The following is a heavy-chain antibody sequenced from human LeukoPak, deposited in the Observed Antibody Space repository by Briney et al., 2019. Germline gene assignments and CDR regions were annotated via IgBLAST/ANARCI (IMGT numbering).Heavy chain of an antibody. Sequence: GGSLRLSCAASGFTFSSYSMNWVRQAPGKGLEWVSYISSRSATIYYADSVKGRFTISRDNAKNSLYLQMNSLRAEDTAVYYCARDGGGYGHTYYYYYYMDVWGKGTTVTVSS. CDR3: ARDGGGYGHTYYYYYYMDV. CDR2: ISSRSATI. CDR1: GFTFSSYS. V-gene: IGHV3-48*01. J-gene: IGHJ6*03. D-gene: IGHD3-16*01.